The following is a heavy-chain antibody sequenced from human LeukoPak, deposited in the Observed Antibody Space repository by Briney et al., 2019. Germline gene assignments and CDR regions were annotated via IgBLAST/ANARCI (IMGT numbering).Heavy chain of an antibody. V-gene: IGHV3-7*01. CDR1: GFTFTAYA. J-gene: IGHJ4*02. CDR3: ARGRGWVDH. D-gene: IGHD3-16*01. Sequence: AGGSLRLSCAASGFTFTAYAMSWFRQTPEKGLEWVANIHDDGIVTHYVDSVKGRFTISRDNARNSVNLQLNSLRAEDTALYYCARGRGWVDHWGQGTLVTVSS. CDR2: IHDDGIVT.